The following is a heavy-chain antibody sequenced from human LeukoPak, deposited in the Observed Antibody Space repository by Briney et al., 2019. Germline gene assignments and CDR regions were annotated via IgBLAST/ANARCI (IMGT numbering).Heavy chain of an antibody. CDR1: GFTFSTYA. CDR3: AKDISGSGRLYDY. D-gene: IGHD3-10*01. CDR2: IGDSGGST. Sequence: PGGSLRLSCAASGFTFSTYAMTWVRQAPGKGLEWVSTIGDSGGSTSYADSVKGRFTISRDNSKSTLYLQMNSLRVEDTAVYYCAKDISGSGRLYDYWGQGTLVTVSS. J-gene: IGHJ4*02. V-gene: IGHV3-23*01.